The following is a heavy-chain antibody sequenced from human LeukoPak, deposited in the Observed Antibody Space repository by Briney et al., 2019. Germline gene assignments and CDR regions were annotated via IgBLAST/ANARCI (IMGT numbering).Heavy chain of an antibody. Sequence: GGSLRLSCAASGFTVSSNYMSWVRQAPGKGLEWVSSISSSSSYIYYADSVKGRFTISRDNAKNSLYLQMSSPRAEDTAVYYCARDLEEDSSGHDAFDIWGQGTMVTVSS. CDR2: ISSSSSYI. D-gene: IGHD3-22*01. CDR3: ARDLEEDSSGHDAFDI. CDR1: GFTVSSNY. J-gene: IGHJ3*02. V-gene: IGHV3-21*01.